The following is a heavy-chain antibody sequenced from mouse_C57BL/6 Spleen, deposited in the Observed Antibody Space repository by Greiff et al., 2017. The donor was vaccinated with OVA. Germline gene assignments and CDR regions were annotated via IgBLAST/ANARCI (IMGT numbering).Heavy chain of an antibody. J-gene: IGHJ2*01. Sequence: VQLQQPGAELVMPGASVKLSCKASGYTFTSYWMHWVKQRPGQGLEWIGEIDPSDSYTNYNQKFKGKSTLTVDKSSSTAYRQLSSLTSEDSAVYYCARRWLRREVFDYWGQGTTLTVSS. CDR2: IDPSDSYT. D-gene: IGHD2-2*01. CDR3: ARRWLRREVFDY. V-gene: IGHV1-69*01. CDR1: GYTFTSYW.